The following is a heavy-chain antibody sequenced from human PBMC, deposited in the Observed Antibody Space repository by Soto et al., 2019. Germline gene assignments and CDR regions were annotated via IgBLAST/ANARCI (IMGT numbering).Heavy chain of an antibody. Sequence: QVQLQESGPGLVKPSETLSLTCTVSGGSISSYYWSWLRQPPGKGLEWIGYIYYSGSTNYNPSLKSRVTISVDTSKNRFSLRLSSVTAADTAVYYCARLDGGTLDYWGRGSMVTVSS. V-gene: IGHV4-59*08. CDR3: ARLDGGTLDY. D-gene: IGHD1-1*01. CDR2: IYYSGST. J-gene: IGHJ4*02. CDR1: GGSISSYY.